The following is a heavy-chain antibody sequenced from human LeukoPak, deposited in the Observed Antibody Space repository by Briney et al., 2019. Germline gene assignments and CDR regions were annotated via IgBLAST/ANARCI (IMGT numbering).Heavy chain of an antibody. J-gene: IGHJ4*02. CDR3: ARRSSSWSFDY. D-gene: IGHD6-13*01. CDR2: IYYSGST. CDR1: GGSISSYY. V-gene: IGHV4-59*08. Sequence: SETLSLTCTVSGGSISSYYWSWIRQPPGKGLEWIGYIYYSGSTNYNPSLKSRVTISVDTSKNQFSLKLSSVIAADTAVYYCARRSSSWSFDYWGQGTLVTVSP.